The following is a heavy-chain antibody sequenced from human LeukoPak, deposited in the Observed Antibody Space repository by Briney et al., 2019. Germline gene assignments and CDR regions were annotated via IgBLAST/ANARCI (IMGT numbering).Heavy chain of an antibody. CDR2: INPSGGST. V-gene: IGHV1-46*01. Sequence: ASVKVSCKASGYTFTSYCMHWVRQAPGQGLEWMGIINPSGGSTSYAQKFQGRVTMTRDTSTSTVYMELSSLRSEDTAVYYCARGAQNVLRFLEWLSRFDPWGQGTLVTISS. CDR3: ARGAQNVLRFLEWLSRFDP. D-gene: IGHD3-3*01. J-gene: IGHJ5*02. CDR1: GYTFTSYC.